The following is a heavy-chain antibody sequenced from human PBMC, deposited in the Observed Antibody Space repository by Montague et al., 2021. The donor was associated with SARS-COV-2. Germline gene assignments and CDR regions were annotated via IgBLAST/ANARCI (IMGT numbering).Heavy chain of an antibody. CDR2: LYYSGST. V-gene: IGHV4-59*01. J-gene: IGHJ4*02. Sequence: SETLSLTCTVPGGSISSYYWSWIRQPPGKGLEWIGYLYYSGSTNYNPSLKSRVTISVDTSKNQFSLKLTSVTAADTAVYYCARVSLAAAATRSDYWGQGTLVTVSS. CDR3: ARVSLAAAATRSDY. CDR1: GGSISSYY. D-gene: IGHD6-13*01.